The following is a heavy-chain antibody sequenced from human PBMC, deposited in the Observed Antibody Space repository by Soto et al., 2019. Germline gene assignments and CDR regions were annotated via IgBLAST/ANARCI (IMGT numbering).Heavy chain of an antibody. J-gene: IGHJ4*02. CDR3: ARDTERIVGATKFDY. D-gene: IGHD1-26*01. CDR1: GFTFSSYE. Sequence: PGGSLRLSCAASGFTFSSYEMNWVRQAPGKGLEWVSYISSSGSTIYYADSVKGRFTISRDNAKNSLYLQMNSLRAEDTAVYYCARDTERIVGATKFDYWGQGTLVTVSS. V-gene: IGHV3-48*03. CDR2: ISSSGSTI.